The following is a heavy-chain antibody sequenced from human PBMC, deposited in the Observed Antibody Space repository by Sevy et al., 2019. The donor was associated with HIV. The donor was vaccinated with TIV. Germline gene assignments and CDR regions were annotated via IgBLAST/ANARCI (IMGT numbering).Heavy chain of an antibody. V-gene: IGHV3-53*01. CDR1: GFDIRSNY. CDR3: AGEYCSRGSCFFDY. CDR2: IYAGGTA. J-gene: IGHJ4*02. D-gene: IGHD2-15*01. Sequence: GGSLRLSCVVSGFDIRSNYMSWVRQAPGKGLEWVSHIYAGGTAYYADSVKGGFTFSRDDSKNKVSLQMRSLRVDDSAVYYCAGEYCSRGSCFFDYWGQGIQVTVSS.